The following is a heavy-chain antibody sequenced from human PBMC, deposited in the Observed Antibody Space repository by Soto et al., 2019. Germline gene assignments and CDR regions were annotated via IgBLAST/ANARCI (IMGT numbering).Heavy chain of an antibody. CDR1: GGSISGGVGGLYY. J-gene: IGHJ2*01. Sequence: QLQLRESGPGLVKPSETLSLTCTVSGGSISGGVGGLYYWSWIRQPPGKGLEWIGYIYDSGSTYYTTSLKSRVNISVDTSKNQFSLRLSSVTAADTAVYYCAREVIPLTTDWYFDLWGRGTLVTVSS. D-gene: IGHD4-17*01. CDR3: AREVIPLTTDWYFDL. V-gene: IGHV4-30-4*01. CDR2: IYDSGST.